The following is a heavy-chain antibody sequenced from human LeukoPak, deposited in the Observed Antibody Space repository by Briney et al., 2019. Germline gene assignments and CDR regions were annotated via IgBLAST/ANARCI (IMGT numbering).Heavy chain of an antibody. V-gene: IGHV4-59*01. J-gene: IGHJ5*02. D-gene: IGHD2-8*01. CDR3: AREGYCTNGVCSNWFDP. CDR2: IHYSGST. CDR1: GGSISTYY. Sequence: SETLSLTCTVSGGSISTYYWNWIRQPPGKGLEWIGYIHYSGSTNYNPSLKSRVTISVDTSKNQFSLKLSSVTAADTAVYYCAREGYCTNGVCSNWFDPWGQGTLVTVSS.